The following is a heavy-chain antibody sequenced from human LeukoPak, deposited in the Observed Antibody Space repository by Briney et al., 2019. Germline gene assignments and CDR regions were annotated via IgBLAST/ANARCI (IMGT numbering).Heavy chain of an antibody. J-gene: IGHJ4*02. Sequence: ASVKVSCKAAGFSVTDFFIHWERQAPGQGLEWMGWINPNTGGTNYAQKFQGRVTMTRDTSINTAYMDLSRLRSDDTAVYFCTRGRSRTAIDYWGQGTLVTVSS. CDR2: INPNTGGT. V-gene: IGHV1-2*02. CDR1: GFSVTDFF. CDR3: TRGRSRTAIDY. D-gene: IGHD1-1*01.